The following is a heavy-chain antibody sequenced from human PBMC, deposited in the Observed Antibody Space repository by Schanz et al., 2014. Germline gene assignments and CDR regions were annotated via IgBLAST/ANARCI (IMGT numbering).Heavy chain of an antibody. V-gene: IGHV4-4*02. CDR2: IFHSGTT. J-gene: IGHJ3*01. CDR3: TRSTLWSYDV. CDR1: GGSISSGVW. Sequence: QLQLQESGPGLVKPSGTLSLTCVVSGGSISSGVWWTWARQSPGKGLEWIGEIFHSGTTNYNPSLESRVTISVDKSKNQFSLILSSRTAADTAVYYCTRSTLWSYDVWGRGTMVIVSS. D-gene: IGHD2-21*01.